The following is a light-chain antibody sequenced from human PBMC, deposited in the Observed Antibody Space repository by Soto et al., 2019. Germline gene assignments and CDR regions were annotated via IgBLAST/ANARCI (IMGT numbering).Light chain of an antibody. CDR1: QSVSSN. CDR3: QQYGSSPYT. CDR2: AAT. J-gene: IGKJ2*01. Sequence: EIVLTQSPATLSLSPGERATLSCRASQSVSSNLAWYQQKPGQAPRLLIFAATGRPTVIPDRFTGSGSGTDFTLTISRLEPEDFAMYYCQQYGSSPYTFGQGTKVDIK. V-gene: IGKV3-20*01.